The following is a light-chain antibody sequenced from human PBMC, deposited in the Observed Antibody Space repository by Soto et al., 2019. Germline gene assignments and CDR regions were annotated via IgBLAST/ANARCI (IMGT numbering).Light chain of an antibody. CDR2: EVN. Sequence: QSALTQPASVSGSPGQSITISCTGTNSDVGAYDYVSWYQEHPGKAPKLIIYEVNDRPSGVSTRFSASKSDNTASLTISGLQRDDEADYYCCSYTTNNTWVFGGGTKVTVL. CDR3: CSYTTNNTWV. CDR1: NSDVGAYDY. J-gene: IGLJ3*02. V-gene: IGLV2-14*01.